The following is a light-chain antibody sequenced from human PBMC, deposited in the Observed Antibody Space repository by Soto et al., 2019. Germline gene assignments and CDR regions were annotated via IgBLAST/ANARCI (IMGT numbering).Light chain of an antibody. Sequence: DIQMTQSPSSLSASVGDRVTITCRASQSISRNLNWYQHKPGKAPKLLIYAASSLQNGVPSRFSGGGSGTEFSLSISSLQPEDFGTSYCQQSYTTASITFGHGTRLEIK. J-gene: IGKJ5*01. CDR1: QSISRN. CDR2: AAS. V-gene: IGKV1-39*01. CDR3: QQSYTTASIT.